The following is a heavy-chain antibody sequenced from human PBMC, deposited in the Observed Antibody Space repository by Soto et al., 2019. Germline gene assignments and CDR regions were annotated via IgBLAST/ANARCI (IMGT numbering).Heavy chain of an antibody. CDR2: IYWDDDK. D-gene: IGHD2-15*01. CDR3: AHSLSFHPVCSGGSCYPDAFDI. V-gene: IGHV2-5*02. J-gene: IGHJ3*02. Sequence: SGPTLVKPTQTLTLTCTFSGFSLSTSGVGVGWIRQPPGKALEWLALIYWDDDKPYSPSLKSRLTITKDTSKNQVVLTMTNMDPVDTATYYCAHSLSFHPVCSGGSCYPDAFDIWGQGTMVTVSS. CDR1: GFSLSTSGVG.